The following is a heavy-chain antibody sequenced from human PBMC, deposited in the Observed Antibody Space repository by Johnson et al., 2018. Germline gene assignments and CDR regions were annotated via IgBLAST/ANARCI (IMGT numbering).Heavy chain of an antibody. D-gene: IGHD1-1*01. Sequence: QVQLVESGAEVKKPGASVKVSCKASGYTFTSYDINWVRQATGQGLEWMGWMNPNSGNTGYAQKFQGRVTMTRNTSISTAYMELSSLRSEDTAVYYCAGEGNEGGHDAFDIWGQGTLVTVSA. V-gene: IGHV1-8*01. CDR2: MNPNSGNT. CDR1: GYTFTSYD. CDR3: AGEGNEGGHDAFDI. J-gene: IGHJ3*02.